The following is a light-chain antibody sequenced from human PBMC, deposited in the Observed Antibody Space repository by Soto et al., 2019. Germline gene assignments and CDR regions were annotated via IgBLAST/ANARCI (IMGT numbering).Light chain of an antibody. J-gene: IGKJ2*01. CDR2: DAS. V-gene: IGKV1-5*01. Sequence: DLQMTQSPSALSASVGDRVTFTCRASQTISSWLAWYQLEPGKAPKLLIYDASTLETGVPSRFSGSGSGTEFTLTISSLQPDDFATYYCQQYNSYPYTFGQGTNLEIK. CDR1: QTISSW. CDR3: QQYNSYPYT.